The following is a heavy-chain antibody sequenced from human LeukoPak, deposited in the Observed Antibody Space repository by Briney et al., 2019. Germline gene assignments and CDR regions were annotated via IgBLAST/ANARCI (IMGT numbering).Heavy chain of an antibody. V-gene: IGHV3-66*01. J-gene: IGHJ4*02. CDR3: ARTERWLPPHY. Sequence: PGGSLRLSCAASGFTVSSNYMSWAAQAPGKGWEWVSVIYSGGSTHYADSVKGRFTISRDNSKNTLYLQMNSLRAEDTAVYYCARTERWLPPHYWGQGTLVTVSS. CDR1: GFTVSSNY. CDR2: IYSGGST. D-gene: IGHD5-24*01.